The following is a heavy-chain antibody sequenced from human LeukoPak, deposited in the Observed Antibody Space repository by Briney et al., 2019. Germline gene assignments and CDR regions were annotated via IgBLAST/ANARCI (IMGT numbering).Heavy chain of an antibody. D-gene: IGHD6-13*01. CDR1: GYTFTGYY. CDR3: ARGGDGSSWPFDY. J-gene: IGHJ4*02. Sequence: ASVKVSCKASGYTFTGYYIHWVRQAPGQGLEWMGGINANSGDTNYAQKFQGRVTMARDTSIRTAYMEMSSLRSDDTAVYYCARGGDGSSWPFDYWGQGALVTVSS. V-gene: IGHV1-2*02. CDR2: INANSGDT.